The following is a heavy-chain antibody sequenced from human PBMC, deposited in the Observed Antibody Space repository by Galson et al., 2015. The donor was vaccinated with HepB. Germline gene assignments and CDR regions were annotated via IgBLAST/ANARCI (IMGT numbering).Heavy chain of an antibody. J-gene: IGHJ5*02. V-gene: IGHV4-61*02. CDR1: GGYVSSATYY. Sequence: TLSLPCTVSGGYVSSATYYWSWIRQPAGKGLEWIGRFHTSGVTNYNPSLKSRVTMSVDTSRNQFSLRLDSVTAADTAVYYCARGNTLYQCEPNWFDPWGQGTLVTVSS. D-gene: IGHD2-2*01. CDR3: ARGNTLYQCEPNWFDP. CDR2: FHTSGVT.